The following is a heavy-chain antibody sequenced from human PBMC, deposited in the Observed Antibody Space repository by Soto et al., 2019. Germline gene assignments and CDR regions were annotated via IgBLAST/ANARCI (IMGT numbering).Heavy chain of an antibody. J-gene: IGHJ4*02. Sequence: ASVKVSCKASGYTFTGYYMHWVRQAPGQGLEWMGWINPNSGGTNYAQKFQGWVTMTRDTSISTAYMELSRLRSYDTAVYYCARAPGDPTNLDYWGQGTLVTVSS. V-gene: IGHV1-2*04. CDR1: GYTFTGYY. CDR3: ARAPGDPTNLDY. D-gene: IGHD3-10*01. CDR2: INPNSGGT.